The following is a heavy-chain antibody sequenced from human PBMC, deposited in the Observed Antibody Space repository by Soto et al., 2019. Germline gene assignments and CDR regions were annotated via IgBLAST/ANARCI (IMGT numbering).Heavy chain of an antibody. CDR2: ISGSGGST. V-gene: IGHV3-23*01. CDR1: GFTFSSYG. CDR3: AKENGYSSTWFEFDY. D-gene: IGHD6-13*01. J-gene: IGHJ4*02. Sequence: GGSLRLSCAASGFTFSSYGMNWVRQAPGKGLEWVSAISGSGGSTYNADSVKGRFTISRDNSKNTLYLQMNSLRAEDTAVYYCAKENGYSSTWFEFDYWGQGTLVTVSS.